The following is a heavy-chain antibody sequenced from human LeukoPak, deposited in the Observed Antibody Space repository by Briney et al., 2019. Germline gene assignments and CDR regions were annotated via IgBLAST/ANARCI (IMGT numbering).Heavy chain of an antibody. V-gene: IGHV3-53*01. Sequence: TGGSLRLSCAASGFTVSTNCMTWVRQAPGKGLEWVSTIYSGGTTYYADSVMGRFTISRHNSRNTLYLQMNSLRAEDTAVYYCAKDSPSRTATTEVPVDYWGQGTLVTVSS. CDR1: GFTVSTNC. J-gene: IGHJ4*02. CDR2: IYSGGTT. D-gene: IGHD1/OR15-1a*01. CDR3: AKDSPSRTATTEVPVDY.